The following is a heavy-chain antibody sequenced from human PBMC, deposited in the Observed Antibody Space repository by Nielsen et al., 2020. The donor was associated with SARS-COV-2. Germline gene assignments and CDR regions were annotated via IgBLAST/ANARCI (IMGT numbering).Heavy chain of an antibody. CDR2: IDGGKANT. CDR1: GYTFSSYG. CDR3: AMGFGSWSGPGY. D-gene: IGHD2-15*01. Sequence: ASVKVSCKVSGYTFSSYGIHWVRQAPGQRLEWMGWIDGGKANTKYSQNFQGRVSIIRDTSASTAYMELSSLRSEDTAVYYCAMGFGSWSGPGYWGQGTLVIVST. V-gene: IGHV1-3*01. J-gene: IGHJ1*01.